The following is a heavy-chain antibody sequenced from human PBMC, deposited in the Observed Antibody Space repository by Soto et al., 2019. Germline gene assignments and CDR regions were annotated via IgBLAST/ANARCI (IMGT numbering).Heavy chain of an antibody. CDR1: GFTFSSYG. CDR2: ISYDGSNK. CDR3: ANIAARPGAFDY. J-gene: IGHJ4*02. Sequence: QVQLVESGGGVVQPGRSLRLSCAASGFTFSSYGMHWVRQAPGKGLEWVAVISYDGSNKYYADSVKGRFTISRDNSKNTLYLQMNSLRAEDTAVYYCANIAARPGAFDYWGQGTLVTVSS. V-gene: IGHV3-30*18. D-gene: IGHD6-6*01.